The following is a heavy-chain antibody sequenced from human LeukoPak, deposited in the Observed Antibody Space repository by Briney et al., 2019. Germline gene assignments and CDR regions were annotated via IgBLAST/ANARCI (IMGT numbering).Heavy chain of an antibody. CDR2: IYYVGTT. V-gene: IGHV4-39*01. CDR3: AAYYYGSGSSPGFFDP. D-gene: IGHD3-10*01. J-gene: IGHJ5*02. CDR1: GGSISSVNYY. Sequence: SETLSLTCTVPGGSISSVNYYWGWIRQAPGRGLECIGNIYYVGTTYYNPSLRSRVTISVDTSKGQFSLKLTSVTAADTAVYYCAAYYYGSGSSPGFFDPWGQGTLVTVSS.